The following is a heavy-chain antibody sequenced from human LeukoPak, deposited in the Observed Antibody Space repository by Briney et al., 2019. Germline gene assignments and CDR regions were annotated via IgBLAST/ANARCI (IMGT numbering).Heavy chain of an antibody. D-gene: IGHD6-13*01. CDR1: GFTLSSYW. CDR3: ARVVGGADGH. Sequence: PGGSLRLSCAASGFTLSSYWMNWVRQTPGEGLEWVANIKQDGSSKYYVDSVKGRFTISRDNAKNSLYLQMNSLRAEDTAVYYCARVVGGADGHWGQGTLVTVSS. V-gene: IGHV3-7*01. J-gene: IGHJ4*02. CDR2: IKQDGSSK.